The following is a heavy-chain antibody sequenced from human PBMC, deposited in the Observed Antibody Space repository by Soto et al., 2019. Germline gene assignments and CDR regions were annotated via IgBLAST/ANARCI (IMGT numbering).Heavy chain of an antibody. Sequence: GESLKISCKGSGYSFTSYWISWVRQMPGKGLEWMGRIDPSDSYTDYSPSFQGHVTISADKSISTAYLQWSSLKASDTAMYYCARDYDSFYGMDVWGQGTTVTVSS. V-gene: IGHV5-10-1*01. CDR3: ARDYDSFYGMDV. CDR1: GYSFTSYW. J-gene: IGHJ6*02. CDR2: IDPSDSYT. D-gene: IGHD3-3*01.